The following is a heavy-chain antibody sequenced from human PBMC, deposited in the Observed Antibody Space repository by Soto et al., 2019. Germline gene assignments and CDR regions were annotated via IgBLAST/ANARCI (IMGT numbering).Heavy chain of an antibody. Sequence: SGPTLVNPTQTLTLTCTFSGFSLSTSGMRVSWIRQPPGKALEWLARIDWDDDRFYSTSLKTRLTISKDTSKNQVVLTMTNMDPVDTATYYCARTSPSCRDAFDIWGQGTMVTVSS. CDR2: IDWDDDR. CDR1: GFSLSTSGMR. V-gene: IGHV2-70*04. CDR3: ARTSPSCRDAFDI. J-gene: IGHJ3*02.